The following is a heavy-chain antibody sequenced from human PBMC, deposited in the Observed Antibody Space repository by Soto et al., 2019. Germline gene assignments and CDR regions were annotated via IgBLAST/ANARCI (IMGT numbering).Heavy chain of an antibody. D-gene: IGHD5-18*01. CDR1: GGSISSYY. CDR2: IYYSGST. CDR3: AKGGQLWPIDY. Sequence: SETLSLTCTVSGGSISSYYWSWIRQPPGKGLEWIGYIYYSGSTNYNPSLKSRVTISVDTSKNQFSLKLSSVTAADTAVYYCAKGGQLWPIDYWGQGTLVTVSS. J-gene: IGHJ4*02. V-gene: IGHV4-59*08.